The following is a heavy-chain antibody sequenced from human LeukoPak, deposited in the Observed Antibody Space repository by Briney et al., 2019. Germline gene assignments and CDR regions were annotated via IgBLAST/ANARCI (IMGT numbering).Heavy chain of an antibody. V-gene: IGHV3-66*02. CDR1: GFTVSSNY. Sequence: GGSLRLSCAASGFTVSSNYMSWVRQAPGKGLEWVSVIYSGGSTYYADSVKGRFTIPRDNSKNTLYLQMNSLRAEDTAVYYCARGQWIQLWLRAFDIWGQGTMVTVSS. CDR3: ARGQWIQLWLRAFDI. D-gene: IGHD5-18*01. J-gene: IGHJ3*02. CDR2: IYSGGST.